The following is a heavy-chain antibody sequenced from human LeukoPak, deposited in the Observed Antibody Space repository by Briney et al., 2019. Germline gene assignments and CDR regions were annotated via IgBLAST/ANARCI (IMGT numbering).Heavy chain of an antibody. CDR2: IKQDGSEK. CDR3: ASLILWFGELGYMDV. Sequence: PGGSLRLSCAASGFTFSSYGMSWVRQAPGKGLEWVANIKQDGSEKYYVDSVKGRFTISRDNAKNSLYLQMNSLRAEDTAVYYCASLILWFGELGYMDVWGKGTTVTVSS. D-gene: IGHD3-10*01. CDR1: GFTFSSYG. V-gene: IGHV3-7*01. J-gene: IGHJ6*03.